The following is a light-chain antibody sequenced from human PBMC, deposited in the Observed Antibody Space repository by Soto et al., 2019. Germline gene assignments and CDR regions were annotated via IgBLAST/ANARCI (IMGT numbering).Light chain of an antibody. CDR3: QQYGSSRWT. Sequence: EIVLAQSPGTLSLSPGERATLSCRASQSVSSNYLAWYQQKPGQAPRLLIYAASSRATGIPDRFSGSGSGTDFPLTISRLEPEDFAVYYCQQYGSSRWTFGQGPRWKS. J-gene: IGKJ1*01. CDR1: QSVSSNY. V-gene: IGKV3-20*01. CDR2: AAS.